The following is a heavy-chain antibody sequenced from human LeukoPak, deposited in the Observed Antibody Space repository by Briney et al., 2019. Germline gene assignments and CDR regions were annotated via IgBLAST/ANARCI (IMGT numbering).Heavy chain of an antibody. CDR3: ARGGDFWSGYALGFDY. V-gene: IGHV3-30-3*01. CDR2: ISYDGSNK. D-gene: IGHD3-3*01. CDR1: GFTFSSYA. J-gene: IGHJ4*02. Sequence: PGGSLRLSCAASGFTFSSYAMHWVRQAPGKGLEWVAVISYDGSNKYYADSVKGRFTISRDNSKNTLYLQMNSLRAEDTAVYYCARGGDFWSGYALGFDYWGQGTLVTVSS.